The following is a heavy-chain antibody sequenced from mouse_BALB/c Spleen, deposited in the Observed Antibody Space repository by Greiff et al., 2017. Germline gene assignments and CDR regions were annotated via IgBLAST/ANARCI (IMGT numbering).Heavy chain of an antibody. D-gene: IGHD2-1*01. Sequence: EVQGVESGGGLVQPGGSRKLSCAASGFTFSSFGMHWVRQAPEKGLEWVAYISSGSSTIYYADTVKGRFTISRDNPKNTLFLQMTSLRSEDTAMYYCARSGNYGYYYAMDDWGQGTSVTVSS. CDR3: ARSGNYGYYYAMDD. CDR1: GFTFSSFG. V-gene: IGHV5-17*02. CDR2: ISSGSSTI. J-gene: IGHJ4*01.